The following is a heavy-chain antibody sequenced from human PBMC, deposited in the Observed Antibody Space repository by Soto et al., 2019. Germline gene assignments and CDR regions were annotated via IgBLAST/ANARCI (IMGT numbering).Heavy chain of an antibody. Sequence: GGSLRLSCAASGFTFSIYAMSWFRQAPGKGLEWVSAISGSGGSTYYADSVKGRFTISRDNSKNTLYLQMNSLRAEDTAVYYCAKDRNKWELLAPDAFDIWGQGTMDTVSS. CDR2: ISGSGGST. V-gene: IGHV3-23*01. CDR1: GFTFSIYA. D-gene: IGHD1-26*01. J-gene: IGHJ3*02. CDR3: AKDRNKWELLAPDAFDI.